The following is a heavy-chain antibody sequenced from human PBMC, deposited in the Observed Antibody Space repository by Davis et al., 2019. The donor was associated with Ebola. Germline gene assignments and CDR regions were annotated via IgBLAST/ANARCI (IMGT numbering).Heavy chain of an antibody. CDR3: AKNGYYYGMEV. J-gene: IGHJ6*02. Sequence: SLKISCAASGFTFDDYAMHWVRQAPGKGLEWVSGISWNSGSIGYADSVKGRFTISRNNAKNSLYLQMNSLRAGDTALYYCAKNGYYYGMEVWGQGTRVTVSS. V-gene: IGHV3-9*01. CDR2: ISWNSGSI. CDR1: GFTFDDYA.